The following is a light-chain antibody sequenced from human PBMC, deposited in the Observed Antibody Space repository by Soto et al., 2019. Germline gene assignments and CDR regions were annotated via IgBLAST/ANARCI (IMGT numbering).Light chain of an antibody. CDR1: QSVSSY. CDR2: GAS. CDR3: QQYGSSPPRT. Sequence: ESVLTQSPGTLSLSPGERATLSCRASQSVSSYLAWYQQKPGQAPRLLIYGASSRATGIPDRFSGSGSGTEFTLTISRLEPEDFAVYYCQQYGSSPPRTFGQGTKVEIK. J-gene: IGKJ1*01. V-gene: IGKV3-20*01.